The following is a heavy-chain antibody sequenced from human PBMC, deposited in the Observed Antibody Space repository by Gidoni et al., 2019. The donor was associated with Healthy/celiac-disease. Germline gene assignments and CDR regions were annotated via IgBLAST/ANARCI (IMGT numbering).Heavy chain of an antibody. J-gene: IGHJ4*02. V-gene: IGHV3-23*04. CDR2: ISGSGGST. Sequence: EVQLVESGGGLVPPGWSLSLSFSASGFTFSSYGMSWVRQAPGKGLEWVSAISGSGGSTYYADSVKGRFTISRDNSKNTLYLQMNSLRAEDTAVYYCAKGSLRYWGQGTLVTVSS. CDR1: GFTFSSYG. CDR3: AKGSLRY.